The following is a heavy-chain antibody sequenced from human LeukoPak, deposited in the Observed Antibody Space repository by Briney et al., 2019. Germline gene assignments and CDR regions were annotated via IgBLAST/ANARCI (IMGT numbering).Heavy chain of an antibody. V-gene: IGHV1-69*13. CDR1: GGTFSRYA. J-gene: IGHJ4*02. CDR3: ARDRPYTGGWRGFDY. CDR2: IIPMFGIA. D-gene: IGHD6-19*01. Sequence: ASVKVSCKASGGTFSRYAISWARQAPGQGLEWMGGIIPMFGIANYAQKFQGRVTITADESTSTAYMELSSLRSEDTAVYYCARDRPYTGGWRGFDYWGQGTLVTVSS.